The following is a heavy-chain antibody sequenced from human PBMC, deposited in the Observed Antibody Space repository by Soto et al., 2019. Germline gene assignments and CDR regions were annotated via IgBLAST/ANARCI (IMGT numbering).Heavy chain of an antibody. CDR3: AAGRVDTAMAPGY. CDR1: GFTFTSSA. CDR2: IVVGSGNT. V-gene: IGHV1-58*01. Sequence: SVKVSCKASGFTFTSSAVQWVRQARGQRLEWIGWIVVGSGNTNYAQKFQERVTITRDMSTSTAYMELSSLRSEDTAVYYCAAGRVDTAMAPGYWGQGTLVTVSS. D-gene: IGHD5-18*01. J-gene: IGHJ4*02.